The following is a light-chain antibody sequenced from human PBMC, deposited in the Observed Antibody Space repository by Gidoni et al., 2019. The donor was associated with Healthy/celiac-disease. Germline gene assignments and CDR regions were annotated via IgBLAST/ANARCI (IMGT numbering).Light chain of an antibody. V-gene: IGLV1-44*01. CDR2: SNN. Sequence: HSVLTQPPSASGHPGQRVTISCSGSSSNIGSNTVNWYQELQGTAPKLLIYSNNQRPSGVPDRFSGSKSGTSAALAISGLQSEDEADYYCAAWDDSLYGWVFGGGTKLTVL. CDR1: SSNIGSNT. J-gene: IGLJ3*02. CDR3: AAWDDSLYGWV.